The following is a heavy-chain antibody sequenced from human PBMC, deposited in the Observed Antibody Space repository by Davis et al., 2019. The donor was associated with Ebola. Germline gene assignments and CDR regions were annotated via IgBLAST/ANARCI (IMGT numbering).Heavy chain of an antibody. Sequence: PGGSLRLSCAASGFTFSSYAMSWVRQAPGKGLEWVSAISGSGGSTYYADSVKGRFTISRDNSKNTLYLQMNSLRAEDTAVYYCAKDLPSLVAASLHYFDYWGQGTLVTVSS. J-gene: IGHJ4*02. V-gene: IGHV3-23*01. D-gene: IGHD2-15*01. CDR3: AKDLPSLVAASLHYFDY. CDR1: GFTFSSYA. CDR2: ISGSGGST.